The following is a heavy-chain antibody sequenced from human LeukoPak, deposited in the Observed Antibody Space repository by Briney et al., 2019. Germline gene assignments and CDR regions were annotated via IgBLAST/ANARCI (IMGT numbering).Heavy chain of an antibody. D-gene: IGHD2-21*01. Sequence: SETLSLTCTVSGGSISSYYWSWMPQPAGKGVGGIGRIYITGSTNYNPSLKSRVTMSVDTSQNQFSLKLISVTAADTAVYYCARPACGGAPHAFDIWGQGTMVTVSS. CDR3: ARPACGGAPHAFDI. J-gene: IGHJ3*02. CDR1: GGSISSYY. V-gene: IGHV4-4*07. CDR2: IYITGST.